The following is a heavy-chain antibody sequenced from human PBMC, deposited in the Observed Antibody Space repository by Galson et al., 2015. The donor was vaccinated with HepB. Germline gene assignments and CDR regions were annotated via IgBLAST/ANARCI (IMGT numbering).Heavy chain of an antibody. CDR1: GDSVSSHSAA. J-gene: IGHJ6*02. CDR2: TYYRSKWYN. CDR3: ARETPYYNWNDDYYYYYGMDV. Sequence: CAISGDSVSSHSAAWNWIRQSPSRGLEWLGRTYYRSKWYNDYAVSVKSRITINPDTSKNQFSLQLNSVTPEDTAVYYCARETPYYNWNDDYYYYYGMDVWGQGTTVTVSS. V-gene: IGHV6-1*01. D-gene: IGHD1-20*01.